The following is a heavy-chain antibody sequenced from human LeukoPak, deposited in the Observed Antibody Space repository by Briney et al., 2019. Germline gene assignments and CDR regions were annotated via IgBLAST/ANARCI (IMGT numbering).Heavy chain of an antibody. CDR2: MNPNSGNT. D-gene: IGHD3-22*01. Sequence: ASVKVSCMASGYTFTSYDINWVRQATGQGLEWMGWMNPNSGNTGYAQKFQGRVTMTRNTSISTAYMELSSLRSEDTAVYYCARFSSGYPPRPYWGQGTLVTVSS. J-gene: IGHJ4*02. CDR3: ARFSSGYPPRPY. V-gene: IGHV1-8*01. CDR1: GYTFTSYD.